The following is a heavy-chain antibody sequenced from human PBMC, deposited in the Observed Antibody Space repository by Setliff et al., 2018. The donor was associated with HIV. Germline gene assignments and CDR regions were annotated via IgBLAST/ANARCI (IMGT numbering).Heavy chain of an antibody. CDR1: GFIVSTNH. D-gene: IGHD3-16*01. V-gene: IGHV3-66*01. Sequence: GGSLRLSCAASGFIVSTNHMTWVRQAPGKGLEWVSSISVDGTTYYANSVKGRFSISRDTSKNTVSLEMNSLRVEDTAVYFCAKAPYSLDYFDNWGQGTLVTVSS. CDR3: AKAPYSLDYFDN. CDR2: ISVDGTT. J-gene: IGHJ4*02.